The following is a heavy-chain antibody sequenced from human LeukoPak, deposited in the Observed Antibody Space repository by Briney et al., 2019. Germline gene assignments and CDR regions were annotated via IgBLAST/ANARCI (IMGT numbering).Heavy chain of an antibody. D-gene: IGHD5-12*01. CDR3: ARQEHGGYVYIY. CDR2: IYYSGST. J-gene: IGHJ4*02. V-gene: IGHV4-59*08. CDR1: GGSISSYY. Sequence: SATLPLPCSAAGGSISSYYWSWIRRPPGKGLVWIGSIYYSGSTNYNPSLKSRVTISVATSKNQFSLKLSSVTAADSAGYYCARQEHGGYVYIYWGQGTLVTVSS.